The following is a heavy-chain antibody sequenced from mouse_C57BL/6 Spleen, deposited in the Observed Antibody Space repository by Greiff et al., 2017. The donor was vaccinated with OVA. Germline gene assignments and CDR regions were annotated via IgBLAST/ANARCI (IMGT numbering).Heavy chain of an antibody. CDR2: IRNKANGSTT. V-gene: IGHV7-3*01. J-gene: IGHJ1*03. D-gene: IGHD1-1*01. CDR3: ARYGDYGSSYPLYWYFDV. Sequence: EVKLVESGGGLVQPGGSLSLSCAASGFTFTDYYMSWVRPPPGKALEWFGFIRNKANGSTTEYSASVKGRFTISRDNSQSILSLQMNALRAEDSATYYCARYGDYGSSYPLYWYFDVWGTGTTVTVAS. CDR1: GFTFTDYY.